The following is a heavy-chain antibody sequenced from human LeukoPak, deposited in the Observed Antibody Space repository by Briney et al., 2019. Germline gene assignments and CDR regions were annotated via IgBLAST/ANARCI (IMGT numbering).Heavy chain of an antibody. CDR2: IIPIFGTA. CDR3: ASTSSGYGIYYFDY. V-gene: IGHV1-69*05. Sequence: SVKVSCKASGGTFSSYAISWVRQAPGQGLEWMGGIIPIFGTANYAQKFQGRVTITTDESTSTAYMELSSLRSEDTAVYYCASTSSGYGIYYFDYWGRGTQVTVSS. CDR1: GGTFSSYA. D-gene: IGHD3-22*01. J-gene: IGHJ4*02.